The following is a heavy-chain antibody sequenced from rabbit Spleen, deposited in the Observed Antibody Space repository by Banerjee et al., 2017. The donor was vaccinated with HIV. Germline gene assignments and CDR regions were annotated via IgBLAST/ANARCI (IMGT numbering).Heavy chain of an antibody. CDR2: VYAGSSGNT. Sequence: QEQLVESGGGLVQPEGSLTLTCTASGFSFSSSSYMCWVRQAPGKGLEWIACVYAGSSGNTYSATWAKGRFTISKTSSTTVTLQMTSLTAADTATYFCARDTGTSFSTYGMDLWGPGTLVTVS. V-gene: IGHV1S45*01. J-gene: IGHJ6*01. D-gene: IGHD8-1*01. CDR3: ARDTGTSFSTYGMDL. CDR1: GFSFSSSSY.